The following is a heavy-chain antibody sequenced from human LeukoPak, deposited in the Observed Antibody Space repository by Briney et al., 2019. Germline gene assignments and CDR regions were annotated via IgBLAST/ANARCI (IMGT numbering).Heavy chain of an antibody. D-gene: IGHD3-10*01. CDR2: MNPNSGNT. CDR3: ASPRYYGSGSYYRDDAFDI. V-gene: IGHV1-8*01. Sequence: ASVKVSCKASGYTFTSYDINWVRQATGQGLEWMGWMNPNSGNTGYAQKFQGRVTMTRNTSISTAYMELSSLRSEDTAVYYCASPRYYGSGSYYRDDAFDIWGQGTMVTVSS. CDR1: GYTFTSYD. J-gene: IGHJ3*02.